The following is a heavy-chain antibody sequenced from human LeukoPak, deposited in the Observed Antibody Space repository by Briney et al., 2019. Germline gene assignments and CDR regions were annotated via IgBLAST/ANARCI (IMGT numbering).Heavy chain of an antibody. D-gene: IGHD2-15*01. CDR3: ARAHCSGGSCYYYYYYMDV. Sequence: SETLSLTCAVSGGSLSSSNWWSWVRQPPGKGLEWIGEIYYSGSTYYNPPLKSRVTISVDTSKNQFSLKLSSVTAADTAVYYCARAHCSGGSCYYYYYYMDVWGTGTTVTVSS. CDR2: IYYSGST. CDR1: GGSLSSSNW. V-gene: IGHV4-4*02. J-gene: IGHJ6*03.